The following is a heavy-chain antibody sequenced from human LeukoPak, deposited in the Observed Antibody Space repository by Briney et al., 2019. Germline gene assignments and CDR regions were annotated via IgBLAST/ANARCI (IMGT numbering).Heavy chain of an antibody. CDR3: AHSKFSMVRGVIPYYSYHYYMDV. V-gene: IGHV2-5*01. J-gene: IGHJ6*03. CDR2: IYWNDDK. Sequence: SGPTLVKPTQTLTLTCTFSGFSLSTSEVGVGWIRQPPGKALEWLALIYWNDDKRYSPSLKSRLTITKDTSKNQVVLTMTNMDPVDTATYYCAHSKFSMVRGVIPYYSYHYYMDVWGKGTTVTISS. CDR1: GFSLSTSEVG. D-gene: IGHD3-10*01.